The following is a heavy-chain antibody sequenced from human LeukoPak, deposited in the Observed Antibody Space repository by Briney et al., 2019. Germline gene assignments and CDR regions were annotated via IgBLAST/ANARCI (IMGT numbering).Heavy chain of an antibody. V-gene: IGHV1-2*02. CDR1: GYTFISYA. D-gene: IGHD2-2*01. CDR3: ARDKLGYCSSTSCSLKPYNWFDP. J-gene: IGHJ5*02. CDR2: INPNSGGT. Sequence: GASVKVSCKASGYTFISYAMNWVRQAPGQGLEWMGWINPNSGGTNYAQKFQGRVTMTRDTSISTAYMELSRLRSDDTAVYYCARDKLGYCSSTSCSLKPYNWFDPWGQGTLVTVSS.